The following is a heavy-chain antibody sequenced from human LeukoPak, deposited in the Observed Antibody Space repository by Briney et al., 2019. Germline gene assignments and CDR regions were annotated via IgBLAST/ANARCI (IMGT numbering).Heavy chain of an antibody. CDR2: IYYSGST. CDR1: GGSISSSSYY. CDR3: ASSPLSVTTLQYFDY. V-gene: IGHV4-39*01. D-gene: IGHD4-17*01. Sequence: SETLSLTCTVSGGSISSSSYYWGWIRQPPWKGLEWIGSIYYSGSTYYNPSLKSRVTISVDTSKNQFSLKLSSVTAADTAVYYCASSPLSVTTLQYFDYWGQGTLVTVSS. J-gene: IGHJ4*02.